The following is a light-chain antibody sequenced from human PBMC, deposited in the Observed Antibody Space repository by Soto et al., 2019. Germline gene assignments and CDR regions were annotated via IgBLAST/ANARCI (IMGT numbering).Light chain of an antibody. CDR2: DAS. CDR1: QSVSNN. V-gene: IGKV3-15*01. Sequence: ILMTQSPATLYVSPGERATLSCRASQSVSNNLAWYQQKPGQAPRLLIYDASTRATGIPARFSGSGSVTEFTLNITGLQSEDFAVYYCQQYNNWPPWTFGQGTKVEIK. CDR3: QQYNNWPPWT. J-gene: IGKJ1*01.